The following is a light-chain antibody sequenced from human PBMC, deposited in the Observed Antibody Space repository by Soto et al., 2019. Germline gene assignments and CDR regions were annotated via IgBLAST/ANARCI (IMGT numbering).Light chain of an antibody. V-gene: IGKV3-15*01. CDR1: ESVNSN. Sequence: EMLMTQSPATLSVSPGERVTLSCRASESVNSNLAWYQQKPGQGPSLLIYYASTMVTGVPERFSGSGSGTEFSLTISSLQSDEFGVYYCQHSSNWPPTFGPGTKVEIK. CDR3: QHSSNWPPT. J-gene: IGKJ3*01. CDR2: YAS.